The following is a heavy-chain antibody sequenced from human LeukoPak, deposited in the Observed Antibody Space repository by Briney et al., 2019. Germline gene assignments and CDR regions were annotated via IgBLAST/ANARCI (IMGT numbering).Heavy chain of an antibody. Sequence: GGSLSLSCAASGLTFSSHWMHWVRQAPGQGLVWVSRINPDGTSTNYADSVKGRFTISRDNAWNTLYLQMSSPRVEDTAIYYCVRGTNDWTGIDYWGQGTLVTVSS. CDR2: INPDGTST. V-gene: IGHV3-74*01. J-gene: IGHJ4*02. CDR1: GLTFSSHW. D-gene: IGHD2-8*01. CDR3: VRGTNDWTGIDY.